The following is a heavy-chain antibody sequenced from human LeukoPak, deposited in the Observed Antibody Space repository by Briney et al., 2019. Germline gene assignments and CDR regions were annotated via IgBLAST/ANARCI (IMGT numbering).Heavy chain of an antibody. CDR2: IYHSGST. V-gene: IGHV4-61*01. CDR1: GGSVSSGSYY. J-gene: IGHJ4*02. Sequence: SETLSLTCTVSGGSVSSGSYYRSWIRQPPGKGLEWIGYIYHSGSTNYNPSLKSRVTISVDTSKNQLSLKLSSVTAADTAVYYCAGGGFCSGYPYDYWGQGTLVTVSS. CDR3: AGGGFCSGYPYDY. D-gene: IGHD3-3*01.